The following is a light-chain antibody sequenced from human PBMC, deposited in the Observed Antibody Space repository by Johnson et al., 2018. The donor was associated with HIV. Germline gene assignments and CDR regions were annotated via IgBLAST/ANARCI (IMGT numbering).Light chain of an antibody. J-gene: IGLJ1*01. CDR2: ENN. V-gene: IGLV1-51*02. CDR3: GTWDNSLSTGGV. Sequence: QSVLTQPPSVSAAPGQKVTISCSGSSANIGDNSVSWYQQLPGTAPKLLIYENNKRPSGIPDRFSGSKSGTSATLGITGLQTGDEADYYCGTWDNSLSTGGVFGTGTKVIVL. CDR1: SANIGDNS.